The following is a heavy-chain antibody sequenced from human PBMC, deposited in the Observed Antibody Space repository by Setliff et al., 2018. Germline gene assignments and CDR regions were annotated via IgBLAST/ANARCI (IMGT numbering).Heavy chain of an antibody. J-gene: IGHJ4*02. CDR2: INHRETT. Sequence: SETLSLTCAVYGGSFSGYYWNWIRQAPGKGLEWIGEINHRETTSYTPSLKGRVTISVDTSKNQFFLKLSSVTAADTAVYYCARRLPGHYYFDFWGPGTLVTVSS. CDR1: GGSFSGYY. CDR3: ARRLPGHYYFDF. V-gene: IGHV4-34*01. D-gene: IGHD2-21*02.